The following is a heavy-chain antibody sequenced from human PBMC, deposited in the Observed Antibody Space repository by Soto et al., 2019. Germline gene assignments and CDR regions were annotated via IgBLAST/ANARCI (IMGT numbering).Heavy chain of an antibody. CDR3: VRGDGDYYDGNGYLGRH. V-gene: IGHV3-74*01. Sequence: EVQLVESGGGLVQPGGSLRLSCAASGFTFSTYWMHWVRQARGKGLVWVSRIKNDGSGTYYVDSVEGRFTISRDNAKNTLYLQMNSLRAEDTAVYYCVRGDGDYYDGNGYLGRHWGQGTLVTVSS. J-gene: IGHJ4*02. CDR1: GFTFSTYW. D-gene: IGHD3-22*01. CDR2: IKNDGSGT.